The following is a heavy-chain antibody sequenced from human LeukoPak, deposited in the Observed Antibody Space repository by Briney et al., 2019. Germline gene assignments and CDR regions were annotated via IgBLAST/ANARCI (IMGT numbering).Heavy chain of an antibody. V-gene: IGHV4-59*12. CDR3: AREGYYDSSFDY. Sequence: WETLSLTCTVSGGSISSYYWSWIRQPPGKGLEWIGYIYYSGSTNYNPSLKSRVTISVDTSKNQFSLKLSSVTAADTAVYYCAREGYYDSSFDYWGQGTLVTVSS. CDR2: IYYSGST. D-gene: IGHD3-22*01. CDR1: GGSISSYY. J-gene: IGHJ4*02.